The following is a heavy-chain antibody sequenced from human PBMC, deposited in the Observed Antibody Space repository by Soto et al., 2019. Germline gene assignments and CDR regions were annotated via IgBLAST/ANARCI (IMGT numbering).Heavy chain of an antibody. CDR2: IIPIFGTA. D-gene: IGHD2-2*01. CDR1: GGTFSSYA. CDR3: ARFSVVVTPNYYGMDV. V-gene: IGHV1-69*13. Sequence: SVKVSCKASGGTFSSYAISWVRQAPGQGLEWMGGIIPIFGTANYAQKFQGRVTITADESTSTAYMELSSLRSEDTAVYYCARFSVVVTPNYYGMDVWGQGTTVTVS. J-gene: IGHJ6*02.